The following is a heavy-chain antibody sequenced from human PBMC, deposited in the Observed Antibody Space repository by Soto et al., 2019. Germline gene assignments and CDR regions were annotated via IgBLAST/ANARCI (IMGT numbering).Heavy chain of an antibody. CDR3: AKHGSMAATTPIDF. D-gene: IGHD2-15*01. Sequence: EVQLLESGGGLVQPGGSLRLSCAASGFTFNVYALSWVRQTPGKGLEWVSVISGGGDATYYADSVNGRFIISRDNSKNTLYLQMNSLRADDTAVYYCAKHGSMAATTPIDFWGQGTLVTVSS. CDR2: ISGGGDAT. CDR1: GFTFNVYA. J-gene: IGHJ4*02. V-gene: IGHV3-23*01.